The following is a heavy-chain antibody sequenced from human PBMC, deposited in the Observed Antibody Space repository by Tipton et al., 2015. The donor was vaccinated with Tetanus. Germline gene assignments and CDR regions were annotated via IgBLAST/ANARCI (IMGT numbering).Heavy chain of an antibody. J-gene: IGHJ6*02. V-gene: IGHV1-3*01. D-gene: IGHD6-6*01. CDR3: ASESSFNGMDV. Sequence: FQGRVTITRDTSASTAYMELSSQRSEDTAVYYCASESSFNGMDVWGQGTTVTVSS.